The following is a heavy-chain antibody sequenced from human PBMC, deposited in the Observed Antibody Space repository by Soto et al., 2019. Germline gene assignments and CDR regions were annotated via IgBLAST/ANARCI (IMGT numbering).Heavy chain of an antibody. J-gene: IGHJ4*02. CDR1: GFTFSSYA. CDR2: ISGSGGST. V-gene: IGHV3-23*01. Sequence: EVQLLESGGGLVQPGGSLRLSCAASGFTFSSYAMSWVRQAPGKGLEWVSAISGSGGSTYYADSVKGRFTISRDNSKNTLYLQMNSLRAEDTAVYYCASLGGYYYDSSGYRAGYFDYWGQGTLVTVSS. D-gene: IGHD3-22*01. CDR3: ASLGGYYYDSSGYRAGYFDY.